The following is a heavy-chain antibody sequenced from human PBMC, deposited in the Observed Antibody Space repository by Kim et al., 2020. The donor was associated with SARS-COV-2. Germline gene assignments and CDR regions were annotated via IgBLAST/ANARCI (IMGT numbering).Heavy chain of an antibody. J-gene: IGHJ2*01. CDR2: IYYSGST. Sequence: SETLSLTCTVSGGSISSYYWSWIRQPPGKGLEWIGYIYYSGSTNYNPSLKSRVTISVDTSKNQFSLKLSSVTAADTAVDYCARDSSGGGSGSYYIMNFDLWGRGTLVTVSS. CDR1: GGSISSYY. CDR3: ARDSSGGGSGSYYIMNFDL. V-gene: IGHV4-59*01. D-gene: IGHD3-10*01.